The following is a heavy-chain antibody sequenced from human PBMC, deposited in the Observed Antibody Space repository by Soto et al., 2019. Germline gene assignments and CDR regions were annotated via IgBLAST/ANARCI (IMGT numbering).Heavy chain of an antibody. CDR1: GFTLSNYN. V-gene: IGHV3-48*01. J-gene: IGHJ4*02. CDR2: IRKSSGAI. Sequence: GGSLRLSCAASGFTLSNYNMNWVRQAPGKGLEWVSYIRKSSGAIYYADSVKGRFTISRDNAKNSLYLQMNSLRAEDTAVYYCARDLALSALDFWGQGTLVTVSS. CDR3: ARDLALSALDF. D-gene: IGHD3-16*02.